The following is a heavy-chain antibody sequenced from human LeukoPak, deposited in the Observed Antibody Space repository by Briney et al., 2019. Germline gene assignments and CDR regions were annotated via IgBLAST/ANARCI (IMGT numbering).Heavy chain of an antibody. D-gene: IGHD4-17*01. CDR2: ISSSSSYI. CDR3: ARDSMTTVTDY. CDR1: GFTFSSYS. Sequence: GGSLRLSCAASGFTFSSYSMNWVRQAPGKGLGWVSSISSSSSYIYYADSVKGRFTISRDNAKNSLYLQMNSLRAEDTAVYYCARDSMTTVTDYWGQGTLVTVSS. J-gene: IGHJ4*02. V-gene: IGHV3-21*01.